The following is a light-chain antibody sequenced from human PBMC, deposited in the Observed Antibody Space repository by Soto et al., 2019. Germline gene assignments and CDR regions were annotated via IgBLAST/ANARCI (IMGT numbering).Light chain of an antibody. CDR2: HAS. V-gene: IGKV3-15*01. J-gene: IGKJ1*01. Sequence: EIVLTQSPATLSVSPGESATLSCRASQSISTNLAWYQQKPGQSPRLLIYHASTRATGIPVRFSGSGSGTDFTLTISGLQSEDVAVYYCHQYRVLTFGPGTKVEIK. CDR3: HQYRVLT. CDR1: QSISTN.